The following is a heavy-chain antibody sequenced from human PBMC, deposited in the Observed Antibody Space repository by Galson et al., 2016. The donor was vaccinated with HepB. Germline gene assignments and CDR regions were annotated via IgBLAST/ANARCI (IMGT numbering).Heavy chain of an antibody. CDR2: VNHSGYT. V-gene: IGHV4-34*01. Sequence: SETLSLTCGVHGGSFNAYYWSWIRQPPGKGLEWIGEVNHSGYTRYNRSLKSRVTISVDTSKNQFSLNLTSMTAADTAVYYCAGVVVAATNWFDPWGQGTLVTVSS. CDR3: AGVVVAATNWFDP. D-gene: IGHD2-15*01. J-gene: IGHJ5*02. CDR1: GGSFNAYY.